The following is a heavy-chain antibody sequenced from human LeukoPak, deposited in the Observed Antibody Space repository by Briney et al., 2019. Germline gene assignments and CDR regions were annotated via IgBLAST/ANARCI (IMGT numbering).Heavy chain of an antibody. J-gene: IGHJ4*02. CDR3: AKSLPKIWSGYADY. D-gene: IGHD3-3*01. CDR2: IGISSNKI. Sequence: PGGSLRLSCAASGFTLRSYTMNWVRQAPGKGLEWVSSIGISSNKIYYADSVKGRFIISRDNAKNSVYLQMNSLRAEDTAVYYCAKSLPKIWSGYADYWGQGTLVTVSS. V-gene: IGHV3-21*04. CDR1: GFTLRSYT.